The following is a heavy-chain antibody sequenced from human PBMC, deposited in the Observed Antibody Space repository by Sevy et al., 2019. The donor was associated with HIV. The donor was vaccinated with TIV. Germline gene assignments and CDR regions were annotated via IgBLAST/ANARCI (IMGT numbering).Heavy chain of an antibody. CDR1: GFTFRRYD. D-gene: IGHD2-21*02. V-gene: IGHV3-30-3*01. CDR2: VASHGNYK. J-gene: IGHJ4*02. CDR3: ARLQSCVGDCYYFDA. Sequence: GGSLRLSCAASGFTFRRYDMHWVRQAPGRGLEWVAVVASHGNYKSFADFVRGRFTISRDNARNSLDLQMTSLRTEDTAVYYCARLQSCVGDCYYFDAWGQGALVTVSS.